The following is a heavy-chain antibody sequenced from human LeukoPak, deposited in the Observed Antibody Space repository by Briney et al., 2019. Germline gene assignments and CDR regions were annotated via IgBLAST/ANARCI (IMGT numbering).Heavy chain of an antibody. D-gene: IGHD3-10*01. CDR2: INHSGST. CDR3: AGAYYYGSGSYDY. V-gene: IGHV4-34*01. J-gene: IGHJ4*02. Sequence: PSETLSLTCAVYGGSFSGYYWSWIRQPPGKGLEWIGEINHSGSTNYNPSLKSGVTISGDTSKNQFSLKLSSVTAADTAVYYCAGAYYYGSGSYDYWGQGTLVTVSS. CDR1: GGSFSGYY.